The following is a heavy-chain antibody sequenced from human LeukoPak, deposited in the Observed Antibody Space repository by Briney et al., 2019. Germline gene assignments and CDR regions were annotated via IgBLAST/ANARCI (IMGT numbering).Heavy chain of an antibody. V-gene: IGHV5-51*01. J-gene: IGHJ4*02. D-gene: IGHD4-23*01. CDR3: ARQESGLRWQTFDY. CDR2: IYPGDSDT. CDR1: GYSFTNYW. Sequence: GESLKISCQGSGYSFTNYWIAWVRQMPGKGLEWMGIIYPGDSDTKYSPSFQGQVTISADKSITTAYLLWSSLKASDTAMYYCARQESGLRWQTFDYWGQGTLVTVSS.